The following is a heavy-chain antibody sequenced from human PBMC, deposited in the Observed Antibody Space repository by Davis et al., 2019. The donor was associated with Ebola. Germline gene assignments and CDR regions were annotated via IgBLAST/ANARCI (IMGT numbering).Heavy chain of an antibody. V-gene: IGHV6-1*01. D-gene: IGHD5-12*01. J-gene: IGHJ4*02. CDR2: TYYNSKWYN. Sequence: SCAISGDSVSSAGWNWIRQSPSRGLEWLGRTYYNSKWYNDYAISVNTRITINPDTSKNQFSLQLNSVTPEDTAVYYCARGWLRSGLDSWGQGTLVTVSS. CDR3: ARGWLRSGLDS. CDR1: GDSVSSAG.